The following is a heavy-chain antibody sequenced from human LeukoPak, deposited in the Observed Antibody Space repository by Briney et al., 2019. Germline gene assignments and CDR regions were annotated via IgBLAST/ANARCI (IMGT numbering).Heavy chain of an antibody. Sequence: GGSLRLSCAASGFTVSSNYMSWVRQAPGKGLEWVSVIYSGGSTYYTDSVKGRFTISRDNSKNTLYLQMNSLRAEDTAVYYCARPIAAAAPPAQGWGQGTLVTVSS. CDR1: GFTVSSNY. V-gene: IGHV3-66*01. D-gene: IGHD6-13*01. J-gene: IGHJ4*02. CDR3: ARPIAAAAPPAQG. CDR2: IYSGGST.